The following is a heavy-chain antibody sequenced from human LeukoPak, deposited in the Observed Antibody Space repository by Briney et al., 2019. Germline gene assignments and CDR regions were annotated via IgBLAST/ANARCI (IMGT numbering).Heavy chain of an antibody. CDR2: IKEDGSQK. CDR1: GFTFSDYG. D-gene: IGHD5-24*01. V-gene: IGHV3-7*01. Sequence: GGSLRLSCAPSGFTFSDYGMSWVRQAPGKGLEWVANIKEDGSQKYYVDSVRGRFTISRDNGQNSVYLQMNSLRAEDTAFYYCTKEQDGSSDYWGQGTLVTVSS. J-gene: IGHJ4*02. CDR3: TKEQDGSSDY.